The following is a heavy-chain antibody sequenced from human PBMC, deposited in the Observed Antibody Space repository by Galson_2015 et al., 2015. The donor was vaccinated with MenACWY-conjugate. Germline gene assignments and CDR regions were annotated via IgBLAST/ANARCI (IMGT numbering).Heavy chain of an antibody. V-gene: IGHV3-74*01. Sequence: SLRLSCAASGFTFSSYWMHWVRQAPGKGLVWVSRINSDGSSTSYADSVKGRFTISRDNAKNTLYLQMDSLRAEDTAVYYCAKADGDYDPLTGQLRSWLDPWGQGTLVTVSS. CDR3: AKADGDYDPLTGQLRSWLDP. D-gene: IGHD3-9*01. J-gene: IGHJ5*02. CDR1: GFTFSSYW. CDR2: INSDGSST.